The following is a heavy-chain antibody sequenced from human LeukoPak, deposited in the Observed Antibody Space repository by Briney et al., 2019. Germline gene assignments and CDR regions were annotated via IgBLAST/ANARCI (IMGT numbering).Heavy chain of an antibody. CDR1: GFTFSSYA. J-gene: IGHJ5*02. Sequence: GRSLRLSCAASGFTFSSYALHWVRQAPGKGLEWVAVISYDGSNKYYADSVKGRFTISRDNSKNTLSLQMNSLRAEDTAVYYCAREHSGTYFSAFDPWGQGTLVTVSS. CDR3: AREHSGTYFSAFDP. CDR2: ISYDGSNK. D-gene: IGHD1-26*01. V-gene: IGHV3-30-3*01.